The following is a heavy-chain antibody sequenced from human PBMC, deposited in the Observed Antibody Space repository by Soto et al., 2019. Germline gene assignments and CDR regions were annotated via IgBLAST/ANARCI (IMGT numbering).Heavy chain of an antibody. CDR3: EHGGGFGEFLFDY. V-gene: IGHV2-5*02. Sequence: QITLKESGPTLVKPTQTLTLTCTFSGFSLSTSGVGVGWIRQPPGKALEWLALIYWDDDKRYSPSLKSRLTTTKDTPKTKGVVTMTNWDLGNKATYYLEHGGGFGEFLFDYWGQGTLVTVSS. J-gene: IGHJ4*02. CDR1: GFSLSTSGVG. CDR2: IYWDDDK. D-gene: IGHD3-10*01.